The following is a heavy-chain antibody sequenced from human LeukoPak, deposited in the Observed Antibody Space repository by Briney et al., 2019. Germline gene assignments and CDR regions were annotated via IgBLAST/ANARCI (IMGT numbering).Heavy chain of an antibody. CDR2: ISAYNGNT. CDR3: AREEVYCSITSCYIFDY. D-gene: IGHD2-2*02. CDR1: GGTFSSYT. V-gene: IGHV1-18*01. J-gene: IGHJ4*02. Sequence: ASVKVSCKASGGTFSSYTISWVRQAPGQGLEWMGWISAYNGNTNYAQKLKGRVTMTTDTSTSTAYMELRSLRSDDTAVYYCAREEVYCSITSCYIFDYWGQGTLVTVSS.